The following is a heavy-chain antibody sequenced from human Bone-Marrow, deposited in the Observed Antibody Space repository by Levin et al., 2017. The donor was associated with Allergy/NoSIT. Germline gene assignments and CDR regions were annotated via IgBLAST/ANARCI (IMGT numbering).Heavy chain of an antibody. Sequence: SETLSLTCSVSGGSVGEYYWSWIRQSPGKGLEWIGNIYYSGSTNYNPSLKTRVSISIDTSKTQFSLRLSSVTAADTAVYYCARGQLYYFWLFDLWGRGTLVTVSS. CDR1: GGSVGEYY. D-gene: IGHD3-3*01. CDR2: IYYSGST. J-gene: IGHJ4*02. V-gene: IGHV4-59*02. CDR3: ARGQLYYFWLFDL.